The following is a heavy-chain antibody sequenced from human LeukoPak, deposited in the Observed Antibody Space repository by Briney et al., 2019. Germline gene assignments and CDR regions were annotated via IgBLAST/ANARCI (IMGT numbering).Heavy chain of an antibody. V-gene: IGHV3-21*01. Sequence: PGGSLRLSCAASGFTFSSYSMNWVRQAPGKGLEWVSSISSSSSYIYYADSVKGRFTISRDNAKNSLYLQMNSLRAEDTAVYYCARDLPDFWSGPFDYWGQGTLVTVSS. CDR2: ISSSSSYI. CDR3: ARDLPDFWSGPFDY. CDR1: GFTFSSYS. J-gene: IGHJ4*02. D-gene: IGHD3-3*01.